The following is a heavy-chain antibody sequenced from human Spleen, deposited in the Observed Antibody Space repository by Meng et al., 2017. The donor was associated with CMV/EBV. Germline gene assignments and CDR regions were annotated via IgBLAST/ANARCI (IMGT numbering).Heavy chain of an antibody. Sequence: ASVKVSCKASGYTFTIYGISWVRQAPGQGLEWMGWISAYNGQTNYAQKFQGRVTMTTDTSSSTAYMELRSLTSDDSAVYYCARGRCSGSSCYYGDWGQGTLVTVSS. CDR3: ARGRCSGSSCYYGD. V-gene: IGHV1-18*01. CDR2: ISAYNGQT. D-gene: IGHD2-15*01. J-gene: IGHJ4*02. CDR1: GYTFTIYG.